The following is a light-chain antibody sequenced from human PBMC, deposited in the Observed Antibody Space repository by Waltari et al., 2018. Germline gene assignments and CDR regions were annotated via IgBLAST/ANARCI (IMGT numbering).Light chain of an antibody. CDR3: QTGGHGTWV. CDR1: SGHSSNI. J-gene: IGLJ3*02. Sequence: QLVLTQSPSASASLGASVKLTCTLSSGHSSNIIAWHQQQPEKGPRYLMKVNRDGRHSKGDGIPDRFSGSSSGAERYLTISSVQSEYEADYYCQTGGHGTWVFGGGTKLTVL. V-gene: IGLV4-69*01. CDR2: VNRDGRH.